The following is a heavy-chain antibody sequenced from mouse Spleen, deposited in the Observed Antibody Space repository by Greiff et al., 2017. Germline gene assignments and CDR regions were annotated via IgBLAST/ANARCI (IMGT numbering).Heavy chain of an antibody. CDR3: TLTTATAY. D-gene: IGHD1-2*01. V-gene: IGHV1-69*02. CDR1: GYTFTSYW. CDR2: IYPSDSYT. J-gene: IGHJ3*01. Sequence: VKLQQPGAELVRPGASVKLSCKASGYTFTSYWINWVKQRPGQGLEWIGNIYPSDSYTNYNQKFKDKATLTVDKSSSTAYMQLSSPTSEDSAVYYCTLTTATAYWGQGTLVTVSA.